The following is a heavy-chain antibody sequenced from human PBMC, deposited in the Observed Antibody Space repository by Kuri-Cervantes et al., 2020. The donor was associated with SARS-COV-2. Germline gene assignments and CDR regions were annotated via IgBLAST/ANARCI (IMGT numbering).Heavy chain of an antibody. Sequence: GGSLRLSCAASGFTFSSYSMNWVRQAPGKGLEWVSSISSSSSYTYYADSVKGRFTISRDNSKNTLFLQMNSLRAEDTAIYYCATFSRIPAAGTGFESWGQGSLVTVSS. CDR3: ATFSRIPAAGTGFES. D-gene: IGHD6-13*01. CDR2: ISSSSSYT. J-gene: IGHJ4*02. CDR1: GFTFSSYS. V-gene: IGHV3-21*04.